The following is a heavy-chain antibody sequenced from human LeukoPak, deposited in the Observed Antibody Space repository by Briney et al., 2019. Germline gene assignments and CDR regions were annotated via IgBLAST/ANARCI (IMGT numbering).Heavy chain of an antibody. Sequence: GSLRLSCAASGFTFSSYWMNWVRQAPGKGLVWVSRIASDGSSTTYADSVKGRFSISKDNAKNTLYLQMNSLRVEDTAVYYCARGRPHGNDYWGQGTLVTVSS. J-gene: IGHJ4*02. CDR1: GFTFSSYW. CDR2: IASDGSST. D-gene: IGHD4-23*01. V-gene: IGHV3-74*01. CDR3: ARGRPHGNDY.